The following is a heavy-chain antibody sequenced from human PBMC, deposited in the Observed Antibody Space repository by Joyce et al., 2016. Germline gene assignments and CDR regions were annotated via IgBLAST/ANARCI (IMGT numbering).Heavy chain of an antibody. CDR3: ARGHHFYDSSGYYPAD. CDR2: INSDGQNT. CDR1: GFIFSDYW. V-gene: IGHV3-74*01. Sequence: EVQLEESGVGLVQPGGSLRLSCSVSGFIFSDYWMHWVRQAPGEGLGWVYGINSDGQNTDYADSVKGRFTVSRDNAENTVFLQMNSLTAEDTALYFCARGHHFYDSSGYYPADWGLGTLVTVSS. J-gene: IGHJ4*02. D-gene: IGHD3-22*01.